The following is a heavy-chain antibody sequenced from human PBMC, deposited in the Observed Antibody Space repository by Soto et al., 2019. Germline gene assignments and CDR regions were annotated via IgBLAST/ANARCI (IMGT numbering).Heavy chain of an antibody. CDR3: AKDHTPKSIAALVTH. CDR2: ISGSGGST. V-gene: IGHV3-23*01. D-gene: IGHD6-6*01. J-gene: IGHJ4*02. CDR1: GFTFSSDS. Sequence: PGGSLGLSCAASGFTFSSDSISWVRQAPGKGLEWVSAISGSGGSTYYAGSVKGRFTISRDNSKNTLYLQMNSLRAEDTAVYYCAKDHTPKSIAALVTHWGQGTLVTVSS.